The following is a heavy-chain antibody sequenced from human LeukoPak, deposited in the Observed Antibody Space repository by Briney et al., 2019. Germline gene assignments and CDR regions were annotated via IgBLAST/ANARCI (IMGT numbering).Heavy chain of an antibody. V-gene: IGHV3-30-3*01. D-gene: IGHD7-27*01. CDR2: ISYDGSNK. CDR3: ARRPFNWGNDY. Sequence: SGGSLRLSCAGSGFTFRSYAMHWVRQAPGKGLEWVAVISYDGSNKDYADSVKGRFTISRDNSKNTLFLQMNSLRAEDTAVYYCARRPFNWGNDYWGQGTLVTVSS. J-gene: IGHJ4*02. CDR1: GFTFRSYA.